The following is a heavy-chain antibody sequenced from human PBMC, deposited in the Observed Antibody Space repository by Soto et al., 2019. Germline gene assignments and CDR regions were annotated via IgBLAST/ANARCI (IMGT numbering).Heavy chain of an antibody. CDR2: VYYSGAT. CDR3: ARGNDWKSSTFDI. Sequence: QVQLQESGPGLVKPSETLSLTCTVAGGSLTDHYWNWFRQSPGRGLQWIGYVYYSGATSYNPSLTSRVTMTVDTSKNQFSLKLPSVTAADTAVYFCARGNDWKSSTFDIWGQGTMVSVSS. CDR1: GGSLTDHY. V-gene: IGHV4-59*11. D-gene: IGHD2-21*01. J-gene: IGHJ3*02.